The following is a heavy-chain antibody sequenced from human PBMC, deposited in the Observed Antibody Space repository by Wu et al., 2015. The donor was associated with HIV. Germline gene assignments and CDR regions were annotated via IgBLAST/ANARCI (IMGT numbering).Heavy chain of an antibody. J-gene: IGHJ6*02. CDR1: GGTFSSYA. CDR3: ARVSGDSSGYYYYYGMDV. CDR2: IIPIFGTA. V-gene: IGHV1-69*13. D-gene: IGHD3-22*01. Sequence: QVQLVQSGAEVKKPGSSVKVSCKASGGTFSSYAISWVRQAPGQGLEWMGRIIPIFGTANYAQKFQGRVTITVDESTSTAYMELSSLRSEDTAVYYCARVSGDSSGYYYYYGMDVWGQGTTVTVSS.